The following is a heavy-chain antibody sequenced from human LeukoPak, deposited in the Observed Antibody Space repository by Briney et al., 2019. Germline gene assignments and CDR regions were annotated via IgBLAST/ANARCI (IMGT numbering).Heavy chain of an antibody. CDR3: ARHRVLLWFGELLNFDY. D-gene: IGHD3-10*01. CDR1: GFTFSSYW. Sequence: GGSLRLSCAASGFTFSSYWMSWVRQAPGKGLEWVANIKQDGSEKYYVDSVKDRFTISRDNAKNSLYLQMNSLRAEDTAVYYCARHRVLLWFGELLNFDYWGQGTLVTVSS. V-gene: IGHV3-7*01. CDR2: IKQDGSEK. J-gene: IGHJ4*02.